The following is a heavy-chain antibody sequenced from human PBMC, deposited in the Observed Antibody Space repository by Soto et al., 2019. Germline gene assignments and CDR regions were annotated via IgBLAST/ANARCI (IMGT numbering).Heavy chain of an antibody. CDR3: AAGGTRWLHSPFDY. CDR2: FDPEDGET. CDR1: GHTFTELS. V-gene: IGHV1-24*01. J-gene: IGHJ4*02. D-gene: IGHD1-1*01. Sequence: QVQLLQSGAEVKKPGASVKVSCKVSGHTFTELSMHWVRQAPGRGLEWMGGFDPEDGETIFAQKFQGRVTMTEDTSTDSTYMELTSLRSEDTAVYYCAAGGTRWLHSPFDYWGQGTLVTISS.